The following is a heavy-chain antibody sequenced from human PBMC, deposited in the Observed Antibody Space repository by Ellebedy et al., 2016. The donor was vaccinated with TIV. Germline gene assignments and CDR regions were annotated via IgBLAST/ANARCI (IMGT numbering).Heavy chain of an antibody. CDR2: VYYTGST. D-gene: IGHD2-15*01. CDR3: ARGGQQLILHS. J-gene: IGHJ4*02. V-gene: IGHV4-30-4*01. Sequence: MPSETLSLTCSVPGGSIISDDSYWSWIRQPPGKGLEWIGYVYYTGSTYFNSSLKSRLSMSVEPSKNQFSLRLKSVTAADTAVYYCARGGQQLILHSWGQGTLVTVSS. CDR1: GGSIISDDSY.